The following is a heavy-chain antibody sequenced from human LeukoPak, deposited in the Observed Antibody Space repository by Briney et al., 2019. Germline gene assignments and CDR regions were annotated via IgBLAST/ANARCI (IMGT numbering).Heavy chain of an antibody. CDR2: INSDGSRT. J-gene: IGHJ3*02. V-gene: IGHV3-74*01. Sequence: GGSLRLSCAASGFTFSSYWMHRVRQAPGKGLVWVSRINSDGSRTSYADSVKGRFTISRDNAKNTMYLQMNSLRAEDTAVYYCAREDTMIVVARDAFDIWGQGTMVTVSS. CDR3: AREDTMIVVARDAFDI. CDR1: GFTFSSYW. D-gene: IGHD3-22*01.